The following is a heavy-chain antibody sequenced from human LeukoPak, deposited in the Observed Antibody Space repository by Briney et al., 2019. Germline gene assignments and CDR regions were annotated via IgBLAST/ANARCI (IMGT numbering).Heavy chain of an antibody. D-gene: IGHD3-22*01. CDR3: ASARGSDLDSMIVDP. Sequence: ASVKVSCKASGFTFINSAAQWVRQARGQRLEWIGWIVVGSGNTNYAQKFQERVTFTRDMSTSTAYMELSSLRSEDTAVYYCASARGSDLDSMIVDPWGQGTLVTVSS. CDR1: GFTFINSA. J-gene: IGHJ5*02. V-gene: IGHV1-58*01. CDR2: IVVGSGNT.